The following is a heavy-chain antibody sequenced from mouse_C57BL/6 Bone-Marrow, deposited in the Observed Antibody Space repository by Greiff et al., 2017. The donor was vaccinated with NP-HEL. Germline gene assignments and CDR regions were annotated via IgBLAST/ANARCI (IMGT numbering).Heavy chain of an antibody. CDR3: AKLGRYFDV. J-gene: IGHJ1*03. Sequence: VQLQQSGPVLVKPGASVKMSCKASGYTFTDYYMNWVKQSHGKSLEWIGVINPYNGGTSYNQKFKGKATLTVDKSSSTAYMELNSLTSEDSAVYYGAKLGRYFDVWGTGTTVTVSS. V-gene: IGHV1-19*01. CDR1: GYTFTDYY. D-gene: IGHD4-1*01. CDR2: INPYNGGT.